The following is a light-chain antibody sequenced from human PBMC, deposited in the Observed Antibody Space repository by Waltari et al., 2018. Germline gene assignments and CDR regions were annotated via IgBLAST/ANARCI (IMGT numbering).Light chain of an antibody. Sequence: EIVLTQSPGTLSLSPGERATLSCRASQSVSSSYLAWYQQKPGQAPRLLIYGASSRATGIPDRFSGGGSGTDFTLTINRLGPEDFAVYYCQHYASSPWTFGQGTKVEIK. CDR1: QSVSSSY. V-gene: IGKV3-20*01. CDR2: GAS. J-gene: IGKJ1*01. CDR3: QHYASSPWT.